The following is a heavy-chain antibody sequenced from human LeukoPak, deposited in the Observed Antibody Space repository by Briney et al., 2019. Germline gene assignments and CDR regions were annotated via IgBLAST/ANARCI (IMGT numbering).Heavy chain of an antibody. CDR2: ISSSSSTI. CDR3: ARGLSLWYDSSGYYDY. J-gene: IGHJ4*02. V-gene: IGHV3-48*04. D-gene: IGHD3-22*01. CDR1: GFTFSSYS. Sequence: GGSLRLSCAASGFTFSSYSMNWVRQAPGKGLEWVSYISSSSSTIYYADSVKGRFTISRDNAKNSLYLQMNSLRAEDTAVYYCARGLSLWYDSSGYYDYWGQGTLVTVSS.